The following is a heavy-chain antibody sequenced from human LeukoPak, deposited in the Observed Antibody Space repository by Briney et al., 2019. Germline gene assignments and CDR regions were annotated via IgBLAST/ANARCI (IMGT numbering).Heavy chain of an antibody. J-gene: IGHJ6*04. D-gene: IGHD2-2*01. CDR3: ATDRRYCSSTSCPRWDV. V-gene: IGHV1-24*01. Sequence: GASVKVSCKVSGYTLTELSMYWVRQAPGKGLEWMGGFDPEDGETIYAQKFQGRVTMTEDTSTDTAYMELSSLRSEDTAVYYCATDRRYCSSTSCPRWDVWGKGTTVTVSS. CDR1: GYTLTELS. CDR2: FDPEDGET.